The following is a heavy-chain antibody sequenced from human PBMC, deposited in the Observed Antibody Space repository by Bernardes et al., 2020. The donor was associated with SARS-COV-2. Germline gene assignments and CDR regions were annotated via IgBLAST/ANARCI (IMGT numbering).Heavy chain of an antibody. D-gene: IGHD4-4*01. Sequence: SETLSLTCTVSGGSISTYYWTWIRQPPGKELEWIGNVYFNGDSKYNFSLKSRVSISLDRSKNQFTLNLRSVTAADTAVYYCARGLTTVTSSYYGVDVWGQGTTVTVSS. V-gene: IGHV4-59*01. CDR2: VYFNGDS. CDR1: GGSISTYY. CDR3: ARGLTTVTSSYYGVDV. J-gene: IGHJ6*02.